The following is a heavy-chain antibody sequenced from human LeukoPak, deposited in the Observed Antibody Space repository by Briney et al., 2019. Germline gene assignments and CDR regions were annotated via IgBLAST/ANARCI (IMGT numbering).Heavy chain of an antibody. Sequence: GGSLRLSCAASGFTFSTYGMHWVRQAPGKGLEWVAVISYDGTNKYYADSVKGRFTISRDNSKNTLYLQMNSLRAEDTAVYYCAKFSRGGSGNLTHPPFDYRGQGTLVTVSS. J-gene: IGHJ4*02. CDR2: ISYDGTNK. D-gene: IGHD3-10*01. CDR3: AKFSRGGSGNLTHPPFDY. V-gene: IGHV3-30*18. CDR1: GFTFSTYG.